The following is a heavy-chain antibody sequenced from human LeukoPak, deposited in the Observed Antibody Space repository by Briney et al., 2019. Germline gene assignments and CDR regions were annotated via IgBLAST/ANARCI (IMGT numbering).Heavy chain of an antibody. CDR1: GGSVSGYD. Sequence: SETLSLTCVVSGGSVSGYDWGRIRQPPGRGLEWIGYVYYSGSTNYNPSFKSRITISVDTSRNQFSLQLSSVTAADTAVYYCARIHRYCSGGACYVPDNWGQGTLVAVSS. CDR3: ARIHRYCSGGACYVPDN. V-gene: IGHV4-59*02. D-gene: IGHD2-15*01. CDR2: VYYSGST. J-gene: IGHJ4*02.